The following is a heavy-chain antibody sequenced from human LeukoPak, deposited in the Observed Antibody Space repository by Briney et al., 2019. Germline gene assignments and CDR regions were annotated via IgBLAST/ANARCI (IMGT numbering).Heavy chain of an antibody. V-gene: IGHV3-23*01. Sequence: GGSLRLSCAASGFTFSSYAMSWVRQAPGKGLEWVSAISGSDGRLFYADSVKGRFTISRDNSKNTLHLQMNSLRAEDTAVYYCAKESPYRAPTRTYYFDYWGQGTLVTVSS. D-gene: IGHD1-14*01. CDR2: ISGSDGRL. J-gene: IGHJ4*02. CDR3: AKESPYRAPTRTYYFDY. CDR1: GFTFSSYA.